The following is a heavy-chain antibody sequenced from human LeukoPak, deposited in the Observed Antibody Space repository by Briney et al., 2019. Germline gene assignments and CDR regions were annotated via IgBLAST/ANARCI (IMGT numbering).Heavy chain of an antibody. CDR1: GFTFSSYA. CDR2: IWYDGTEN. J-gene: IGHJ6*02. V-gene: IGHV3-33*01. Sequence: GGSLRLSCAASGFTFSSYAMHWVRQAPGKGLEWVAVIWYDGTENYHADSVKGRFTISRDNSKNTLYLQMNSLRAEDTAVYYCARDHNSGYSYGTYYYYYGMDVWGQGTTVTVSS. D-gene: IGHD5-18*01. CDR3: ARDHNSGYSYGTYYYYYGMDV.